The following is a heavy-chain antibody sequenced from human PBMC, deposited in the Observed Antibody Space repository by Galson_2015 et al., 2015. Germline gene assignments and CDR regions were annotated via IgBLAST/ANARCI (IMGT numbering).Heavy chain of an antibody. Sequence: SLRLSCAASGFTFRNAWMSWVRQAPGKGLEWVGRIKSKTDGGTTDYAAPVKGRFTISRDDLKNTLYLQTNSLKTEDTAVYFCTRIYKGGAFDIWGQGTVVTVSS. CDR3: TRIYKGGAFDI. CDR2: IKSKTDGGTT. D-gene: IGHD5-24*01. CDR1: GFTFRNAW. J-gene: IGHJ3*02. V-gene: IGHV3-15*01.